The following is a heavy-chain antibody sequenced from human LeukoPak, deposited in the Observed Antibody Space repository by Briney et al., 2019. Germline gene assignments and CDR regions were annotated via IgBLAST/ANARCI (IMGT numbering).Heavy chain of an antibody. CDR2: IYYSGST. Sequence: SETLSLTCTVSGGSISSSSYYWGWIRQPPGKGLEWIGSIYYSGSTYYNPSLKSRVTISVDTSKNQFSLKLSSVTAADTAVYYYARAITIFGVVISAGNFDYWGQGTLVTVSS. CDR3: ARAITIFGVVISAGNFDY. V-gene: IGHV4-39*01. J-gene: IGHJ4*02. D-gene: IGHD3-3*01. CDR1: GGSISSSSYY.